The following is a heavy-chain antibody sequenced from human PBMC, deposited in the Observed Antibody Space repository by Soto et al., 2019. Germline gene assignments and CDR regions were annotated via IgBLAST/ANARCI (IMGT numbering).Heavy chain of an antibody. J-gene: IGHJ5*02. D-gene: IGHD3-10*01. CDR1: GFSLSTSGVS. Sequence: QITLKESGPTLVKPTQTLTLTCTFSGFSLSTSGVSVGWVRQPPGKALEWLALIYWDDDKRYSPSLMSRLTIAKDTSKNQVVLILTSVDPVDTATYYCAHVTSITMVRGNWFDPWGQGTLVTVSS. CDR2: IYWDDDK. V-gene: IGHV2-5*02. CDR3: AHVTSITMVRGNWFDP.